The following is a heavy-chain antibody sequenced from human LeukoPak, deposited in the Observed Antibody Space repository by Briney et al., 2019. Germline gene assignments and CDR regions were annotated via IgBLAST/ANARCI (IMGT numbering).Heavy chain of an antibody. J-gene: IGHJ6*03. CDR1: GFTFSSYE. D-gene: IGHD3-10*01. V-gene: IGHV3-48*03. Sequence: PGGSLRLSCAASGFTFSSYEMNWVRQAPGKGLEWVSYISSSGSTIYYADSVKGRFTISRDNAKNSLYLQMNSLRAEDTAVYYCARGVGSGSYYNVPYYYYYMDVWGKGTTVTIS. CDR3: ARGVGSGSYYNVPYYYYYMDV. CDR2: ISSSGSTI.